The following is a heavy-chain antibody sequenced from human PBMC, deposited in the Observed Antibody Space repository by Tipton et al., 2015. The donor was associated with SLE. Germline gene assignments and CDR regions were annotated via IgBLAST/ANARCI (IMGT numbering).Heavy chain of an antibody. J-gene: IGHJ5*02. D-gene: IGHD2-8*02. Sequence: LRLSCSVSGGSISTYYWNWIRQPPGKGLEWIGYVDNSGSTNYNPSLKSRVTLSIDTSKNQFSLELYSVTAADTAVYYCLRSSGRRCDPWGQGTLVTVSS. V-gene: IGHV4-59*08. CDR2: VDNSGST. CDR1: GGSISTYY. CDR3: LRSSGRRCDP.